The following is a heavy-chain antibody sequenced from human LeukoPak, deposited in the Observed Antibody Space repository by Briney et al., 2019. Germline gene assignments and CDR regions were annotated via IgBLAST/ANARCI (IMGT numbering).Heavy chain of an antibody. Sequence: GASVKVSCKASGFTFTSSAMQWVRQARGQRLEWIGWIVVGSGNTNYAQKFQERVTITRDMSTSTAYMELSSLRSEDTAVYYCARGRLGARLPNYYYYMDVWGKGTTVTVSS. CDR1: GFTFTSSA. V-gene: IGHV1-58*02. CDR2: IVVGSGNT. D-gene: IGHD6-25*01. J-gene: IGHJ6*03. CDR3: ARGRLGARLPNYYYYMDV.